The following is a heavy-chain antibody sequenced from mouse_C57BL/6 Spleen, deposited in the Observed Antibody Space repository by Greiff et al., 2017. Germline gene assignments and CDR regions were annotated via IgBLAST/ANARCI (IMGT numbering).Heavy chain of an antibody. J-gene: IGHJ3*01. D-gene: IGHD2-5*01. CDR1: GYAFTNYL. V-gene: IGHV1-54*01. CDR2: INPGSGGT. CDR3: AKLSNYVFAY. Sequence: VQLVESGAELVRPGTSVKVSCKASGYAFTNYLIEWVKQRPGQGLEWIGVINPGSGGTNYNEKFKGKATLTADKSSSTAYMQLSSLTSEDSAVYFCAKLSNYVFAYWGQGTLVTVSA.